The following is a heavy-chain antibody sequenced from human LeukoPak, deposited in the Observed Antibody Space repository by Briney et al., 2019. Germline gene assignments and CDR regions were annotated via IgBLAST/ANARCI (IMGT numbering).Heavy chain of an antibody. D-gene: IGHD3-10*01. CDR3: ASGYYYGSGSYGPFDP. CDR1: GFTFSSYW. CDR2: IKQDGSEK. Sequence: GGSLRLSCAASGFTFSSYWMSWVRQAPGKGLEWVANIKQDGSEKYYVDSVKGRFTISRDSAKNSLYLQMNSLRAEDTAVYYCASGYYYGSGSYGPFDPWGQGTLVTVSS. J-gene: IGHJ5*02. V-gene: IGHV3-7*01.